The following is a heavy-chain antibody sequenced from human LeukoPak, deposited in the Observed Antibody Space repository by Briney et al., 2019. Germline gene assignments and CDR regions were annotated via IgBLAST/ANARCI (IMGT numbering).Heavy chain of an antibody. CDR1: GFTFDDYA. Sequence: GGSLRLSCAASGFTFDDYAIHWVRQAPGKGLEWVSGISWNSGGVGYADSVKGRFTISRDNAKNSLYLQMNSLRAEDMALYYCAKSMGYSYGHDAFDIWGQGTMVTVSS. CDR2: ISWNSGGV. D-gene: IGHD5-18*01. CDR3: AKSMGYSYGHDAFDI. J-gene: IGHJ3*02. V-gene: IGHV3-9*03.